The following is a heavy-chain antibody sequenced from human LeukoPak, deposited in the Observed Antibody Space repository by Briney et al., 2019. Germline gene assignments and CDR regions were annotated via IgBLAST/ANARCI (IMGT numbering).Heavy chain of an antibody. CDR1: GFTFRDYA. J-gene: IGHJ4*02. D-gene: IGHD5-18*01. Sequence: GGSLRLSCAASGFTFRDYAIHWVRQAPGKGLEWVAFISHDGYNKYHADSVKGRFTISRDNPKNTLYLQMDSLGADDTAVYYCARDRALGYSYGYMDYWGQGTLVTVSS. V-gene: IGHV3-30*04. CDR2: ISHDGYNK. CDR3: ARDRALGYSYGYMDY.